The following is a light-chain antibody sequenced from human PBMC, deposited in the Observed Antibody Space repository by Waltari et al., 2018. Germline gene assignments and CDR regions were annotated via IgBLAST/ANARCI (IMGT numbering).Light chain of an antibody. J-gene: IGKJ4*01. CDR2: AAS. CDR1: QSISTA. V-gene: IGKV1-39*01. Sequence: DIQMTQSPSSLSASVGDRVTITCRASQSISTALSWYLQKPGKAPKLLIYAASLLQDGVPSSFRGSGSGTDFTLTISNLQPEDFATYFCHQSYKAPQTFGGGTRLEIK. CDR3: HQSYKAPQT.